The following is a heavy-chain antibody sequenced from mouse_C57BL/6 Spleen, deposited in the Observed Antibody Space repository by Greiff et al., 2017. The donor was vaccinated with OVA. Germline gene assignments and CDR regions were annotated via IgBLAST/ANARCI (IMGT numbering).Heavy chain of an antibody. CDR2: ISYDGSN. J-gene: IGHJ2*01. CDR1: GYSITSGYY. Sequence: VQLQQSGPGLVKPSQSLSLTCSVTGYSITSGYYWNWIRQFPGNKLEWMGYISYDGSNNYNPSLKNRISITRDTSKNQFFLKLNSVTTEDTATYYCARVWLLSYYFDYWGQGTTLTVSS. CDR3: ARVWLLSYYFDY. V-gene: IGHV3-6*01. D-gene: IGHD2-3*01.